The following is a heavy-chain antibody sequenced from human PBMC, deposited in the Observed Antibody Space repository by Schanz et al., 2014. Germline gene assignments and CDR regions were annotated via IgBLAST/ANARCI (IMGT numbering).Heavy chain of an antibody. D-gene: IGHD1-26*01. Sequence: VQLVDSGGGLVKPGGSLRLSCAASGFGFSSYSMNWVRQAPGKGLEWVSYISGSSRTIYYADSMKGRFTVSRDNAENALYLQMNSLRAEDTRLYFCARGGSGSHYRLDYWGQGTLVAVSS. CDR1: GFGFSSYS. CDR2: ISGSSRTI. J-gene: IGHJ4*02. V-gene: IGHV3-48*01. CDR3: ARGGSGSHYRLDY.